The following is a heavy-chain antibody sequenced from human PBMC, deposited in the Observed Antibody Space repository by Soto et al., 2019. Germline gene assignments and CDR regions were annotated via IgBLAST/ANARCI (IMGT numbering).Heavy chain of an antibody. CDR3: ATKARVTNYLYYGMNV. CDR1: GFTFSSYS. D-gene: IGHD2-21*02. Sequence: GGSLRLSCAASGFTFSSYSMNWVRQAPGKGLEWVAVISYDGATQYYGDTVKGRFTISRDNSKNTLFLHMGRLGAEDTAMYYCATKARVTNYLYYGMNVWGLGATVTVSS. V-gene: IGHV3-30*03. J-gene: IGHJ6*02. CDR2: ISYDGATQ.